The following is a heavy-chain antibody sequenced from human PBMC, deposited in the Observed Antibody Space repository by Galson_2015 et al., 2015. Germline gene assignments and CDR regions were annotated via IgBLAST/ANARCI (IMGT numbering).Heavy chain of an antibody. V-gene: IGHV3-48*03. CDR2: ISSSAGTI. Sequence: SLRLSCAASGFTFSTYEMSWVRQAPGKGLEWASYISSSAGTIYYADSVKGRFTISRDNAKNSLYLQMNSLRAEDTAVYYCARDPGHSAYFPRSFDFWGQGTLVTVSS. J-gene: IGHJ4*02. D-gene: IGHD3-22*01. CDR1: GFTFSTYE. CDR3: ARDPGHSAYFPRSFDF.